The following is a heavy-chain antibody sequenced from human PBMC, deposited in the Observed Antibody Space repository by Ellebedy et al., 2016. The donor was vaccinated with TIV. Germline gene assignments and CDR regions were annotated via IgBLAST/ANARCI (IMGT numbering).Heavy chain of an antibody. CDR2: IDPSGGNT. V-gene: IGHV1-46*01. D-gene: IGHD2-15*01. CDR1: GYTFTSYY. J-gene: IGHJ4*01. CDR3: ARDSYDCSGGNCYPEY. Sequence: AASVKVSCKASGYTFTSYYMHWVRQAPGQGLEWMGIIDPSGGNTTYAQKFQGRVTMTRDTSTSTVYMELSSLRSEDTAVYFCARDSYDCSGGNCYPEYWGQGTLVTVSS.